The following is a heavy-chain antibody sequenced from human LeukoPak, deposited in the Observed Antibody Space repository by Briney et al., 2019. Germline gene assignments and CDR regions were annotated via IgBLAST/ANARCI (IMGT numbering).Heavy chain of an antibody. CDR2: ISGSGGST. Sequence: LSLTCTVSGASISSGDYYWNWIRQSPGKGLEWVSAISGSGGSTYYADSVKGRFTISRDNSKNTLYLQMNSLRAEDTAVYYCAKTGGAKYFQHWGQGTLVTVSS. V-gene: IGHV3-23*01. D-gene: IGHD2-8*02. CDR3: AKTGGAKYFQH. J-gene: IGHJ1*01. CDR1: GASISSGDYY.